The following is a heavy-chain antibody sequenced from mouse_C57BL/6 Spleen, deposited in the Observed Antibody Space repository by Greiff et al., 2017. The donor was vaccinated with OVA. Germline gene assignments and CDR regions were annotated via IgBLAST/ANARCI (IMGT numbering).Heavy chain of an antibody. CDR3: AERIYYGNCVYAMDY. D-gene: IGHD2-1*01. J-gene: IGHJ4*01. CDR2: IDPSDSYT. CDR1: GYTFTSYW. Sequence: QVQLQQPGAELVMPGASVKLSCKASGYTFTSYWMHWVKQRPGQGLEWIGEIDPSDSYTNYNQKFKGKSTLTVDKSSSTAYMQLSSLTSEDSAVYYCAERIYYGNCVYAMDYWGQGTSVTVSS. V-gene: IGHV1-69*01.